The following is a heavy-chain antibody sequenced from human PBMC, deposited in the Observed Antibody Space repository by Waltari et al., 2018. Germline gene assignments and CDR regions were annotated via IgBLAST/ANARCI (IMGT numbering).Heavy chain of an antibody. CDR3: ARVESIVTTRGYFDY. Sequence: QLQLQESGPGLVKPSETLSLTCTLPGGSIRCSSYYWGWIRQPTGKGLEWIGSCYYSGSTDYNPSLKSRVTISVDTSKHRFSLNLISVTAADTAVYYCARVESIVTTRGYFDYWGQGTLVTVSS. D-gene: IGHD5-12*01. J-gene: IGHJ4*02. V-gene: IGHV4-39*02. CDR1: GGSIRCSSYY. CDR2: CYYSGST.